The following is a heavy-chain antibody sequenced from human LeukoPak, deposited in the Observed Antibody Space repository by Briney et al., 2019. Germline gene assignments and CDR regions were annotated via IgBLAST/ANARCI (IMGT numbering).Heavy chain of an antibody. CDR2: IIPIFGTA. V-gene: IGHV1-69*05. CDR1: GYTFTSYG. D-gene: IGHD3-3*01. Sequence: GASVKVSCKASGYTFTSYGISWVRQAPGLGLEWMGGIIPIFGTANYAQKFQGRVTITTDESTSTAYMELSSLRSEDTAVYYCARGFLEWPPEYYYYMDVWGKGTTVTVSS. CDR3: ARGFLEWPPEYYYYMDV. J-gene: IGHJ6*03.